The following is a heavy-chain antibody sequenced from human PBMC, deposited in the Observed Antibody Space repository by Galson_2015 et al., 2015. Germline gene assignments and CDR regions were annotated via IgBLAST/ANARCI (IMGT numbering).Heavy chain of an antibody. CDR1: GGTFSSYA. J-gene: IGHJ4*02. V-gene: IGHV1-69*10. D-gene: IGHD3-22*01. Sequence: SVKVSCKASGGTFSSYAISWVRQAPGQGLEWMGGIIPIFGIANYAQKFQGRVTITADKSTGTAYMELSSLRSEDTAVYYCARATYYYDSSGSGGFDYWGQGTLVTVSS. CDR3: ARATYYYDSSGSGGFDY. CDR2: IIPIFGIA.